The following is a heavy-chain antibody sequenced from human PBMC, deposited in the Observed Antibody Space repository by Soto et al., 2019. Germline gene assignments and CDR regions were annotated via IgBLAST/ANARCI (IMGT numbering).Heavy chain of an antibody. CDR1: GFTFSSYE. V-gene: IGHV3-48*03. CDR3: ARDILPQGYYYDSSGYYYYYGMDV. CDR2: ISSSGSTI. J-gene: IGHJ6*02. Sequence: GGSLRLSCAASGFTFSSYEMNWVRQAPGKGLEWVSYISSSGSTIYYADSVKGRFTISRDNAKNSLYLQRNSLRAEDTAVYYCARDILPQGYYYDSSGYYYYYGMDVWGQGTTVTVSS. D-gene: IGHD3-22*01.